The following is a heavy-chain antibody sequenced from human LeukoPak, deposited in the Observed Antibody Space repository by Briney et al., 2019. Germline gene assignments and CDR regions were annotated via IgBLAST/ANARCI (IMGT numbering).Heavy chain of an antibody. V-gene: IGHV3-66*01. CDR2: IYSGGST. CDR3: ARGPGGYHNT. D-gene: IGHD5-12*01. CDR1: EFSVGSNY. J-gene: IGHJ4*02. Sequence: AGGSLRLSCAASEFSVGSNYMTWVRQAPGKGLEWVSLIYSGGSTYYADSVKGRFTISRGNSKNTLYLQMNSLRAEDTAVYYCARGPGGYHNTGGQGTLVTVSS.